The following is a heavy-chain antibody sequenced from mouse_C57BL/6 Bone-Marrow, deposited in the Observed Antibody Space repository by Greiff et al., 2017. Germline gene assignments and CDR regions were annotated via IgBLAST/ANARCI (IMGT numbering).Heavy chain of an antibody. J-gene: IGHJ4*01. CDR2: ISSGSSTI. D-gene: IGHD1-1*01. Sequence: EVQRVESGGGLVKPGGSLKLSCAASGFTFSDYGMHWVRQAPEKGLEWVAYISSGSSTIYYADTVKGRFTISRDNAKNTLFLQMTSLRSEDTAMYYCARTVLLDAMDYWGQGTSVTVSS. V-gene: IGHV5-17*01. CDR1: GFTFSDYG. CDR3: ARTVLLDAMDY.